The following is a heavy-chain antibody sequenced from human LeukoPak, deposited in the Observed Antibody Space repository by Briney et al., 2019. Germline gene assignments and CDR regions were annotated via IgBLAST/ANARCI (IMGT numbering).Heavy chain of an antibody. J-gene: IGHJ4*02. CDR1: GFTFGDYS. Sequence: PGGSLRLSCAASGFTFGDYSMTWIRQAPGKGLEWVANIKQDGSEKYYVDSVKGRFTISRDNAKNSLYLQMNSLRAEDTAVYYCARKRAQYCTNGVCYTGKDYWGQGTLVTVSS. D-gene: IGHD2-8*01. V-gene: IGHV3-7*01. CDR3: ARKRAQYCTNGVCYTGKDY. CDR2: IKQDGSEK.